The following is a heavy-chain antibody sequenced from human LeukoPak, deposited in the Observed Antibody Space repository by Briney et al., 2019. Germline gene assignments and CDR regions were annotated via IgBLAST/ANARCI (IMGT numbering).Heavy chain of an antibody. CDR2: INHSGST. CDR3: ARLPGRSITMVRGVSFDY. CDR1: GGSFSGYY. V-gene: IGHV4-34*01. Sequence: PETLSLTCAVYGGSFSGYYWSWIRQPPGKGLEWIGEINHSGSTNYNPSLKSRVTISVDTSKNQFSLKLSSVTAADTAVYYCARLPGRSITMVRGVSFDYWGQGTLVTVSS. D-gene: IGHD3-10*01. J-gene: IGHJ4*02.